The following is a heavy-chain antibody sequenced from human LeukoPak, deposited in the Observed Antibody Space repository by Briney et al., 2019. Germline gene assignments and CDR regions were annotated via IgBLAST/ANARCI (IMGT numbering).Heavy chain of an antibody. CDR2: ISGSGGST. CDR3: AKAHSGYSGYYYYYMDV. J-gene: IGHJ6*03. D-gene: IGHD5-18*01. V-gene: IGHV3-23*01. Sequence: GGSLRLSCAASGFTFSSYAMSWVRQAPGKGLEWVSAISGSGGSTYYADSVKGRFTISRDNSKNTLYLQMNSLRAEDTAVYYCAKAHSGYSGYYYYYMDVWGKGTTVTVSS. CDR1: GFTFSSYA.